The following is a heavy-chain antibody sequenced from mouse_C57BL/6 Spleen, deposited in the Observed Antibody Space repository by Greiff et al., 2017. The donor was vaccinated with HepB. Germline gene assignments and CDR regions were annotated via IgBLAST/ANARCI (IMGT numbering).Heavy chain of an antibody. CDR1: GFTFSDYY. CDR2: INYDGSST. CDR3: ARRGDYSNYGDYFDY. Sequence: EVKLVESEGGLVQPGSSMKLSCTASGFTFSDYYMAWVRQVPEKGLEWVANINYDGSSTYYLDSLKSRFIISRDNAKNILYLQMSSLKSEDTATYYCARRGDYSNYGDYFDYWGQGTTLTVSS. V-gene: IGHV5-16*01. D-gene: IGHD2-5*01. J-gene: IGHJ2*01.